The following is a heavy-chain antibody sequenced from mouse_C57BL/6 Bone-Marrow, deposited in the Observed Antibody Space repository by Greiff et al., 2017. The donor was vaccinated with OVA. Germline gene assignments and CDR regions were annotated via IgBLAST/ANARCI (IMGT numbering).Heavy chain of an antibody. Sequence: QVQLKQSGAELARPGASVKMSCKASGYTFTSYTMHWVKQRPGQGLEWIGYINPSSGYTKYNQKFKDKATLTADKSSSTAYMQLSSLTYEDSAVYYCGLSYYSNRDYYAMDYWGQGTSVTVSS. J-gene: IGHJ4*01. CDR3: GLSYYSNRDYYAMDY. V-gene: IGHV1-4*01. D-gene: IGHD2-5*01. CDR2: INPSSGYT. CDR1: GYTFTSYT.